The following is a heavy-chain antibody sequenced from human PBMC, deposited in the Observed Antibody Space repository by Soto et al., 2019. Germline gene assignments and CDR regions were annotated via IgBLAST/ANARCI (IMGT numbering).Heavy chain of an antibody. CDR2: IYYSGST. CDR1: GGSISSYY. V-gene: IGHV4-59*01. CDR3: ARGWQSSYYYYGMDV. J-gene: IGHJ6*02. Sequence: SETLSLTCSVSGGSISSYYRSWIRQPPGKGLEWIGDIYYSGSTNYNPSLKSRVTISVDTTKNQFSLKLSSVTAADTSVYYCARGWQSSYYYYGMDVWGQGTTVTVSS. D-gene: IGHD2-15*01.